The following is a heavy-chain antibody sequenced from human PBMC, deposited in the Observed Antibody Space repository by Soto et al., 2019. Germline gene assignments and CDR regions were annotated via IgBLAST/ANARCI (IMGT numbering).Heavy chain of an antibody. J-gene: IGHJ4*02. V-gene: IGHV3-13*04. D-gene: IGHD3-10*01. CDR3: ARAFITGVLDY. CDR2: IGTAGDA. Sequence: EVQLVESGGGLVQPGGSLRLSCAASGFTFSSYDMHWVRQVTGKGLEWVSAIGTAGDAYYPNSVKGRFTISRENAKNSFYLQMNRLRAGDTAVYYCARAFITGVLDYLGQGTLVTVSS. CDR1: GFTFSSYD.